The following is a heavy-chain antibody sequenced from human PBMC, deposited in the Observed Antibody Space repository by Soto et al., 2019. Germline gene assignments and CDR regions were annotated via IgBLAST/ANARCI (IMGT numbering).Heavy chain of an antibody. CDR2: INHSGST. J-gene: IGHJ4*02. V-gene: IGHV4-34*01. CDR3: ARDKITGRFDY. Sequence: QVQLQQWGAGLLKPSETLSLTCAVYGGSFSGYYWTWIRQPPGTGLEWIGEINHSGSTNYTPSLNSRVPISVDTSKNQFSLKLTSVTAADTAVYYCARDKITGRFDYWGQGTLVTVSS. D-gene: IGHD2-8*02. CDR1: GGSFSGYY.